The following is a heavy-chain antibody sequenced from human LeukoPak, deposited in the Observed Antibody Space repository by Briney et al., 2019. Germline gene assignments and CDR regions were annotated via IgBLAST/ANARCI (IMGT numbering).Heavy chain of an antibody. J-gene: IGHJ4*02. CDR3: ARVKAPPLRYFDWLLPRGPSDY. CDR1: GYTFTSYY. V-gene: IGHV1-46*01. CDR2: INPSGGST. Sequence: ASVKVSCKASGYTFTSYYMHWVRQAPGQGLEWMGIINPSGGSTSYAQKFQGRVTMTRDTSTSTVYMELSSLRSEDTAVYYCARVKAPPLRYFDWLLPRGPSDYWGQGTLVTVSS. D-gene: IGHD3-9*01.